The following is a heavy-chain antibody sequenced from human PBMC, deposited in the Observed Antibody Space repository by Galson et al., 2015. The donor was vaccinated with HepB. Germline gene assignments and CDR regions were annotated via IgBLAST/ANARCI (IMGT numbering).Heavy chain of an antibody. CDR3: ARATSGGYCSRTSCYYFDY. V-gene: IGHV3-53*01. J-gene: IGHJ4*02. Sequence: SLRLSCAASGFTVITNYMSWVRQAPGKGLEWVSIIYSGGYRSYADSVKGRFTISRDNSKNTVYLQMNSLRAEDTAVYYCARATSGGYCSRTSCYYFDYWGQGALV. CDR2: IYSGGYR. D-gene: IGHD2-2*01. CDR1: GFTVITNY.